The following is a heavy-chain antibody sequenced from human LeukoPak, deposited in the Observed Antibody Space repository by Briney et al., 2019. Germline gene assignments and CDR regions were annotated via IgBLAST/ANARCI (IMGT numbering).Heavy chain of an antibody. V-gene: IGHV3-30*02. CDR2: IRYDGSNK. CDR1: GFTFSRDG. Sequence: GGSLRLSCAASGFTFSRDGMHWVRQAPGKGLEWVAVIRYDGSNKYYADSVKGRFTISRDNSKNTLYLQMNSLRAEDTAVYYCAKDRSGYGDAFDIWGQGTMVTVSS. D-gene: IGHD3-3*01. CDR3: AKDRSGYGDAFDI. J-gene: IGHJ3*02.